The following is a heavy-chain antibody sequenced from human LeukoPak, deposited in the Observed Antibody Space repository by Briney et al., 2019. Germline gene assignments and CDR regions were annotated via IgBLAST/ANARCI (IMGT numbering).Heavy chain of an antibody. CDR1: GDTFSSYA. D-gene: IGHD3-16*01. Sequence: GASVKVSCKASGDTFSSYAINWVRQAPGQGPEWMGRITPFLGIANYPQKFQGRVTITADESPATAYMELSSLRSEDTAVYAREACREMGVMWPRLGGQDCRYDHWGQGTLVTVSS. V-gene: IGHV1-69*04. CDR3: EACREMGVMWPRLGGQDCRYDH. J-gene: IGHJ4*02. CDR2: ITPFLGIA.